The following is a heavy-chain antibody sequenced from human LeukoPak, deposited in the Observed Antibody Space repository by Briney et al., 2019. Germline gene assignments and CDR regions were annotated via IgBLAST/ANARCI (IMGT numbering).Heavy chain of an antibody. Sequence: PGGSLRLSCAASGFTFSSYGMHWVRQAPGKGLEWVAVISYDGSNKYYADSVKGRFTISRDNSKNTLYLQMNSLRAEDTAVYYCANLAYCGGDCPRPPFDYWGQGTLVTVSS. V-gene: IGHV3-30*18. CDR1: GFTFSSYG. CDR3: ANLAYCGGDCPRPPFDY. CDR2: ISYDGSNK. D-gene: IGHD2-21*02. J-gene: IGHJ4*02.